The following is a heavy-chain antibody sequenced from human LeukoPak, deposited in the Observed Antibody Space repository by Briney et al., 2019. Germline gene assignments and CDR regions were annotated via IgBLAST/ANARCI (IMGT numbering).Heavy chain of an antibody. Sequence: SETLSLTCTVSGGSISSYYWSWIRQPPGKGLEWIGYIYYSGSTNYNPSLKSRVTISVDTSKNQFSLKLSSVTAADTAVYYCARSPKGPRGSYRSPYYYGMDVWGKGTTVTDSS. CDR1: GGSISSYY. V-gene: IGHV4-59*01. CDR3: ARSPKGPRGSYRSPYYYGMDV. J-gene: IGHJ6*04. CDR2: IYYSGST. D-gene: IGHD3-16*02.